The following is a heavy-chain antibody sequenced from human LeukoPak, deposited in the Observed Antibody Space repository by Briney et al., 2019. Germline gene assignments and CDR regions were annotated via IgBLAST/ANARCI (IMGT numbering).Heavy chain of an antibody. Sequence: ASVKVSCKASGGTFSSYAISWVRQAPGQGLEWMGWTNPNSGNTGYAQKFQGRVTMTRNTSISTAYMELSSLRSEDTAVYYCARGLSIVATISGVSDYWGQGTLVTVSS. D-gene: IGHD5-12*01. CDR3: ARGLSIVATISGVSDY. CDR1: GGTFSSYA. V-gene: IGHV1-8*02. J-gene: IGHJ4*02. CDR2: TNPNSGNT.